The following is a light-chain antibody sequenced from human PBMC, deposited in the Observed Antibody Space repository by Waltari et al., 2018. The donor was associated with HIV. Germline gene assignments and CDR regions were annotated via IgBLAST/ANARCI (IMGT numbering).Light chain of an antibody. J-gene: IGLJ2*01. CDR2: TDV. CDR1: SSNIGRNS. V-gene: IGLV1-44*01. Sequence: QSVLTQPPSASGTPGQRVTISCSGSSSNIGRNSVSWFQQLPGTAPKLLIYTDVQRPSGVPDRFSGSKSGTSGSLAISGLQSDDEADYYCSTWDDRLNGVVFGGGTRLTVV. CDR3: STWDDRLNGVV.